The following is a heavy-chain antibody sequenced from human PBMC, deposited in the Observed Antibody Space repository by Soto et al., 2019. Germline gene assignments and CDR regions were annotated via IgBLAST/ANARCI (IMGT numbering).Heavy chain of an antibody. CDR1: GFTFSSDW. CDR3: AKGPYSGTSNWFDP. Sequence: GGSLRLSCAASGFTFSSDWMHWFRQAPGKGLVWVSRIDSGGRTTTYADSVKGRFTISRDNAKNTLYLQMNGLRAEDTAVYYCAKGPYSGTSNWFDPWGQGTLVTVS. CDR2: IDSGGRTT. D-gene: IGHD6-6*01. J-gene: IGHJ5*02. V-gene: IGHV3-74*01.